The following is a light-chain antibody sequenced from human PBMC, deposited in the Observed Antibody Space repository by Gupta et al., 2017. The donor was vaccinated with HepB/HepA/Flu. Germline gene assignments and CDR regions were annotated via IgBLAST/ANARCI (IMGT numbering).Light chain of an antibody. CDR1: SANIGAGDD. CDR3: QYYDTSRMAESVV. Sequence: SVLTQPPSVSRAPGPRVPISCTGCSANIGAGDDVNLYQQLPGTAPKLLIFGNSNRPSGGTDRGSGFTTGNAAAFAITGLQADEEGDDYCQYYDTSRMAESVVFGGGTKLTVL. J-gene: IGLJ2*01. CDR2: GNS. V-gene: IGLV1-40*01.